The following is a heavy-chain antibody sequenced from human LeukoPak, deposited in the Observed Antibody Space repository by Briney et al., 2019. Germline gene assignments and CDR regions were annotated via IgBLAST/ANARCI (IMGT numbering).Heavy chain of an antibody. CDR2: ISSSSTYI. D-gene: IGHD5-18*01. CDR1: GFTFSSYW. J-gene: IGHJ4*02. V-gene: IGHV3-21*01. CDR3: ASDLGGYSYGYFEYFDY. Sequence: GGSLRLSCAASGFTFSSYWMSWVRQAPGKGLEWVSSISSSSTYIYYADSVKGRFTISRDNAKNALYLQMNSLRAEDTAVYYCASDLGGYSYGYFEYFDYWGQGTLVTVSS.